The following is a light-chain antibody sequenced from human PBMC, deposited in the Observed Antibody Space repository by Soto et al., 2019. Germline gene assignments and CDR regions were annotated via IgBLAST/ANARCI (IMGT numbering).Light chain of an antibody. CDR1: QSVSNSY. Sequence: EIVLTQSPGTLSLSPGETATLSCRASQSVSNSYLAWYQQKPGQAPRLLIYGASTRATGIPARFSGSGSGTEFTLTISSLQSEDFAVYYCQQYNNWPPWTFGQGTKVDI. V-gene: IGKV3-15*01. CDR2: GAS. CDR3: QQYNNWPPWT. J-gene: IGKJ1*01.